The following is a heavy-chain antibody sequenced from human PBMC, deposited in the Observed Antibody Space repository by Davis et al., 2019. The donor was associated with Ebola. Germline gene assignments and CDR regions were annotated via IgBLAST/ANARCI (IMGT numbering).Heavy chain of an antibody. Sequence: AASVKVSCKASGYTFSNFAMHWVRQAPGQRLEWMGWIYAVNGDTKYSQKFQGRVTITRDTSASTAYMELSSLRSEDTAVYYCARFCSSTSCYGGYYYYGMDVWGQGTTVTVSS. CDR3: ARFCSSTSCYGGYYYYGMDV. D-gene: IGHD2-2*01. J-gene: IGHJ6*02. CDR1: GYTFSNFA. V-gene: IGHV1-3*01. CDR2: IYAVNGDT.